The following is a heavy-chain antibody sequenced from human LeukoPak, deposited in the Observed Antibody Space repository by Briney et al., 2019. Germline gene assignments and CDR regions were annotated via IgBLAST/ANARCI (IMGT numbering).Heavy chain of an antibody. CDR1: GGSISSYY. CDR3: ARETSQKGAHYMDV. Sequence: SETLSLTCTVSGGSISSYYWSWIRQPAGKGLEWIGRIYTSGSTNYNPSFKSRVSMSVDTFKSQFSLKLSSVTAADTAVYYCARETSQKGAHYMDVWGKGTTITISS. D-gene: IGHD3-16*01. CDR2: IYTSGST. V-gene: IGHV4-4*07. J-gene: IGHJ6*03.